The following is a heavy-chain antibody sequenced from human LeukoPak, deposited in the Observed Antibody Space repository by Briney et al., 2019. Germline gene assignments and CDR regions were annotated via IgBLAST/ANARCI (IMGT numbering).Heavy chain of an antibody. Sequence: SETLSLTCTVSGGSISDYYWSWIRQHPGKGLEWIGYIYYSGSTYYNPSLKSRVTISVDTSKNQFSLKLSSVTAADTAVYYCARGYQQPDYWGQGTLVTVSS. CDR1: GGSISDYY. V-gene: IGHV4-31*03. D-gene: IGHD6-13*01. CDR3: ARGYQQPDY. CDR2: IYYSGST. J-gene: IGHJ4*02.